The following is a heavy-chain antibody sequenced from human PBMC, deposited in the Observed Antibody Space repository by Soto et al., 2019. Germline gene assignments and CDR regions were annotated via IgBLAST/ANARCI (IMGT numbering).Heavy chain of an antibody. CDR3: AHKARRGAAMDV. J-gene: IGHJ6*02. Sequence: QITLKESGPTLVKPTQTLTLTCTFSGFSLSTSGVGVGWIRQPPGKALEWLALIYWDNDERYSPSLKSRVTIRQVXSKNAVVLTMPNMDPVDTGTYYCAHKARRGAAMDVWGQGTAVTVSS. V-gene: IGHV2-5*02. CDR2: IYWDNDE. CDR1: GFSLSTSGVG. D-gene: IGHD2-15*01.